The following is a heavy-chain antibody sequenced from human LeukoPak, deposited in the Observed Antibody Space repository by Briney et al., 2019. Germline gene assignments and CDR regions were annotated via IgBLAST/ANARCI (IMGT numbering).Heavy chain of an antibody. D-gene: IGHD6-19*01. CDR3: ANNLACPYSSGWYRGDY. CDR2: ISGSGGST. J-gene: IGHJ4*02. CDR1: GFTFSSYA. Sequence: GGSLRLSCAASGFTFSSYAMSWVRQAPGKGLEWVSAISGSGGSTYYADSVKGRFTISRDNSKNTLYLQMNSLRAEDTAVYYCANNLACPYSSGWYRGDYWGQGTLVTVSS. V-gene: IGHV3-23*01.